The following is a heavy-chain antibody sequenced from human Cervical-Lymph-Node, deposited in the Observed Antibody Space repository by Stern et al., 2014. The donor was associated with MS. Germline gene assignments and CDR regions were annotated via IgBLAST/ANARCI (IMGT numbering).Heavy chain of an antibody. V-gene: IGHV1-69*01. Sequence: QVQLGQSGAEVKKPGSSMKVSCKASGGTFSSDAIGWVRQAPGQGLEWMGGIIPIFETANYAQKFQRRVTITADQSTKTAYLELSSLTSGDTAMYFCASGTRSSWYFDFWGQGTLVTVST. CDR3: ASGTRSSWYFDF. J-gene: IGHJ4*02. CDR1: GGTFSSDA. CDR2: IIPIFETA. D-gene: IGHD6-13*01.